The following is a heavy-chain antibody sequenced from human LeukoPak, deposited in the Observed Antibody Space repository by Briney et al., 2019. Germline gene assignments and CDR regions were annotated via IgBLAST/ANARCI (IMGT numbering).Heavy chain of an antibody. J-gene: IGHJ3*02. D-gene: IGHD6-19*01. CDR1: GFTFDDYG. V-gene: IGHV3-20*04. Sequence: GGSLRLSCAASGFTFDDYGMSWVRQAPGKGLEWVSGINWNGGSTGYVDSVKGRFTISRDNAKNSLYLQMNSLRAEDTALYYCARDKYSSGWYDAFDIWGQGTMVTVSS. CDR3: ARDKYSSGWYDAFDI. CDR2: INWNGGST.